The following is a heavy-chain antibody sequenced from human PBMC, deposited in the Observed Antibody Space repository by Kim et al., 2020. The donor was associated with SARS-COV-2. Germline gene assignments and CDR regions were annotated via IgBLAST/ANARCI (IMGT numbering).Heavy chain of an antibody. CDR3: AKLYYYDSSGYYYLYYFDY. J-gene: IGHJ4*02. CDR2: ISGSGGST. V-gene: IGHV3-23*01. Sequence: GGSLRLSCAASGFTFSSYAMSWVRQAPGKGLEWVSAISGSGGSTYYADSVKGRFTISRDNAKNTLYLQMNSLRAEDTAVYYCAKLYYYDSSGYYYLYYFDYWGQGTLGTVSS. CDR1: GFTFSSYA. D-gene: IGHD3-22*01.